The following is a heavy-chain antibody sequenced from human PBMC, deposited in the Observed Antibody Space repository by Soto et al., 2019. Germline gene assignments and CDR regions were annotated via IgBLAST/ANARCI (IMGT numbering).Heavy chain of an antibody. CDR1: GYTFTGYY. D-gene: IGHD3-10*01. V-gene: IGHV1-2*02. CDR2: INPNSGGT. CDR3: ARVGTYYYGSGSYFHAFDI. J-gene: IGHJ3*02. Sequence: RASVKVSCKASGYTFTGYYMHWVRQAPGQGLEWMGWINPNSGGTNYAQKFQGRVTMTRDTSISTAYMELSRLRSDDTAVYYCARVGTYYYGSGSYFHAFDIWGQGTMVTVSS.